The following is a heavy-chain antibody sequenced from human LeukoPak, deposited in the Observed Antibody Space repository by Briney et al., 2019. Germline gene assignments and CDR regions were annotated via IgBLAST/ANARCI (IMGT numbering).Heavy chain of an antibody. CDR1: GYTFTSYY. V-gene: IGHV1-46*01. Sequence: ASVKVSCKASGYTFTSYYMHWVRQAPGQGLEWMGIINPSGGSTSYAQKFQGRVTMTRDTSTSTVYMELSSLRSEDTAVYFCARDFVVVPSAIYHFDYWGQGTLVTVSS. CDR2: INPSGGST. J-gene: IGHJ4*02. D-gene: IGHD2-2*01. CDR3: ARDFVVVPSAIYHFDY.